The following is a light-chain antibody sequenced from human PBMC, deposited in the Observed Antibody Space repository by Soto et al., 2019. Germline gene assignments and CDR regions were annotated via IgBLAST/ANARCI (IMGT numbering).Light chain of an antibody. Sequence: QLVLTQSPSASASLGASVKLTCTLSSGHSSYAIAWHQQQPEKGPRYLMKLNSDGSHSKGDGIPDRFSGSSSGAERYLTISSLQSEDEADYYCQTWGTVVFGGGTKLTVL. V-gene: IGLV4-69*01. CDR2: LNSDGSH. J-gene: IGLJ2*01. CDR3: QTWGTVV. CDR1: SGHSSYA.